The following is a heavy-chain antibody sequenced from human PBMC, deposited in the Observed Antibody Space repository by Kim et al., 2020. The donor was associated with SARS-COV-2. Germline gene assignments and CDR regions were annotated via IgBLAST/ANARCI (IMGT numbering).Heavy chain of an antibody. CDR1: GYTFSSYA. CDR2: INAGNGNT. CDR3: ARDQDYVWGSYRY. Sequence: ASVKVSCKASGYTFSSYAMHWVRQAPGQRLEWMGWINAGNGNTKYSQKFQGRVTITRDTSASTAYMELSSLRSEDTAVYYCARDQDYVWGSYRYWGQGTLVTVSS. V-gene: IGHV1-3*01. D-gene: IGHD3-16*02. J-gene: IGHJ4*02.